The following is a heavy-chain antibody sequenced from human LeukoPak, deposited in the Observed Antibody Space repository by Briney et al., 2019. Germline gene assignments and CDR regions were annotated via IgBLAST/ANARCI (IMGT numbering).Heavy chain of an antibody. J-gene: IGHJ4*02. D-gene: IGHD2-15*01. CDR3: ATRSGWTFDY. Sequence: GGSLRLSCAASGFTFNSYGMSWVRQAPRKGLEWVSVISGSGGSTYYADSVKGRFTISRDNFKNTLYLQMNSLRAEDTAVYYCATRSGWTFDYWGQGTLVTVSS. V-gene: IGHV3-23*01. CDR2: ISGSGGST. CDR1: GFTFNSYG.